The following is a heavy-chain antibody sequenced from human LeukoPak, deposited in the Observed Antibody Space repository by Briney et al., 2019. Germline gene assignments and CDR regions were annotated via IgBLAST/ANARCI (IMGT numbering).Heavy chain of an antibody. D-gene: IGHD6-6*01. J-gene: IGHJ6*03. CDR2: MNPNSGNT. V-gene: IGHV1-8*01. CDR3: ASAPYSSSSEIYMDV. Sequence: ASVKVSCKASGYTFTSYDINWVRQATGQGLEWMGWMNPNSGNTGYAQKFQGRVTMTRNTSISTAYMELSSLRSEDTAVYYCASAPYSSSSEIYMDVWGKGTTVTVSS. CDR1: GYTFTSYD.